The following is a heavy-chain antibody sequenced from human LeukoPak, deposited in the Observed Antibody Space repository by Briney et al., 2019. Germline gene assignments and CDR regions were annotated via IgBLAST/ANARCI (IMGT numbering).Heavy chain of an antibody. CDR1: GFTFSSYG. J-gene: IGHJ6*02. Sequence: PGRSLRLSCAASGFTFSSYGMHWVRQAPGKGLEWVAVIWYDGSNKYYADSVKGRFTISRDNSKNTLYLQMNSLRAEDTAVYYCARRPIKYYYYGMDVWGQGTTVTVSS. V-gene: IGHV3-33*01. CDR2: IWYDGSNK. CDR3: ARRPIKYYYYGMDV.